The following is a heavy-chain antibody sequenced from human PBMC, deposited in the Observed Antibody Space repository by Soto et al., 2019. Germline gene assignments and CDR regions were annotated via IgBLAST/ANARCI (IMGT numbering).Heavy chain of an antibody. CDR1: GFTFSDYA. CDR3: ARGGRQWLVTSGFNY. D-gene: IGHD6-19*01. V-gene: IGHV3-30*03. Sequence: VQLVESGGGVVQPGRSLRLSCAASGFTFSDYAMHWVRQAPGKGLEWVAVVSHDGRNTHYADSVKGRFTISRDRAKNTVSLAMTSLRAEDTAVYYCARGGRQWLVTSGFNYWGQGALVTVSS. J-gene: IGHJ4*02. CDR2: VSHDGRNT.